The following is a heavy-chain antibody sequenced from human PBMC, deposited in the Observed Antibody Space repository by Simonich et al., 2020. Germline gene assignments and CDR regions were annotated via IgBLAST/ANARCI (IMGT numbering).Heavy chain of an antibody. Sequence: EVQLVQSGAEVKKPGESLKISCKGSGYSFTSYSCGWVRQMPGKGLEWSEITFPGESDARYSPSFQGQDAISADESISTAYLQWSSLKASDTAMYYCVRPDSGYGYFDYWGQGTLVTVSS. V-gene: IGHV5-51*03. CDR2: TFPGESDA. CDR1: GYSFTSYS. CDR3: VRPDSGYGYFDY. J-gene: IGHJ4*02. D-gene: IGHD5-12*01.